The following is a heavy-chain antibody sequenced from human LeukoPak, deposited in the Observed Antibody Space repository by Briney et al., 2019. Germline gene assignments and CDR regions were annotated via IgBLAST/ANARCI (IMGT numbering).Heavy chain of an antibody. D-gene: IGHD4-17*01. CDR3: GKDPNGDYVGAFDF. CDR2: IGGTGNT. CDR1: GFTFSNYA. Sequence: PGGSLRLSCAASGFTFSNYALIWVRQAPGKGLEWISAIGGTGNTYYADSAKGRFTIFRDNSKNTVYLQMNSLRAEDTALYYCGKDPNGDYVGAFDFWGQGTMVTVSS. J-gene: IGHJ3*01. V-gene: IGHV3-23*01.